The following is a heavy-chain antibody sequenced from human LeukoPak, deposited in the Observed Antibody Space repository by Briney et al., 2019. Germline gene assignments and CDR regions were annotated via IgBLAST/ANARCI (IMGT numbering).Heavy chain of an antibody. CDR2: ISGSGGRT. V-gene: IGHV3-23*01. Sequence: GGTLRLSCAASGFTFTSYAMSWVRQAPGKGLEWVSGISGSGGRTDYADSVKGRFTISRDNSKNTLYLQMNSLRAEDTAVYYCAKGWFDPWGQGTLVTVSS. J-gene: IGHJ5*02. CDR3: AKGWFDP. CDR1: GFTFTSYA.